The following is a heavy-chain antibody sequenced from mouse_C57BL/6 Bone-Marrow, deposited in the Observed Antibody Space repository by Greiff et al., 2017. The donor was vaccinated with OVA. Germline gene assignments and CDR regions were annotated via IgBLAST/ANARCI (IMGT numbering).Heavy chain of an antibody. J-gene: IGHJ3*01. V-gene: IGHV5-12*01. CDR3: ARPYDYDEGPWFAY. CDR1: GFTFSDYY. Sequence: EVQGVESGGGLVQPGGSLKLSCAASGFTFSDYYMYWVRQTPEKRLEWVAYISNGGGSTYYPDTVKGRFTISRDNAKNTLYLQMSRLKSEDTAMYYGARPYDYDEGPWFAYWGQGTLVTVSA. CDR2: ISNGGGST. D-gene: IGHD2-4*01.